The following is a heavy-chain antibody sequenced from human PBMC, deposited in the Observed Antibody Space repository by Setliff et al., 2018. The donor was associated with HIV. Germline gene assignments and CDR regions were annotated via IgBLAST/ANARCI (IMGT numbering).Heavy chain of an antibody. J-gene: IGHJ5*02. V-gene: IGHV4-34*01. D-gene: IGHD6-13*01. Sequence: SETLSLTCAVYGGSFSGYSWNWIRQSPGKGLEWIGEINFSGGTNYNPSLKSRVTISVDTSKNQLSLTLISVTAADTAVYFCVRRRRLGAAYNWFDPWGQGTLVTVSS. CDR1: GGSFSGYS. CDR3: VRRRRLGAAYNWFDP. CDR2: INFSGGT.